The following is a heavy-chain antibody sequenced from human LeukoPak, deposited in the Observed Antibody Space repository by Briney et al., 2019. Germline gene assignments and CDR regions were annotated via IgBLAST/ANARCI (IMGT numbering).Heavy chain of an antibody. J-gene: IGHJ4*02. CDR1: GFTFSSYW. V-gene: IGHV3-74*01. CDR3: ARITTTVINYFDY. Sequence: GGSLRLSCAASGFTFSSYWMHWVRQAPGKGLVWVSRINSDGSSTSYADSVKGRFTISRDNAKNTLYLQMNSLRAEDTAVYYCARITTTVINYFDYWGQGTLVTVSS. CDR2: INSDGSST. D-gene: IGHD4-17*01.